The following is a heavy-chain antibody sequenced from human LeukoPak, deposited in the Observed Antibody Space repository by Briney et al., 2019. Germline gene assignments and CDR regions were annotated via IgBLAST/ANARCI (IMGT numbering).Heavy chain of an antibody. CDR2: ISWNSGSI. Sequence: GGSLRLSCAVSGFTFDDYAMHWVRQAPGKGLEWASGISWNSGSIAYADSVKGRFTISRDNAKNSLYLQMNSLRAEDTALYYCAPANDAFDIWGQGTMVTVSP. CDR3: APANDAFDI. V-gene: IGHV3-9*01. CDR1: GFTFDDYA. J-gene: IGHJ3*02.